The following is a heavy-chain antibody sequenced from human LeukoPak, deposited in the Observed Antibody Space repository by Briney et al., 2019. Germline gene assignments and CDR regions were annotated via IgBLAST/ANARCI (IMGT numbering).Heavy chain of an antibody. J-gene: IGHJ2*01. CDR1: GYTFTSYG. D-gene: IGHD2-15*01. CDR3: ARRYCSGGSCSWYFDL. Sequence: ASVKVSCKASGYTFTSYGISWVRQAPGQGLEWMGWISAYNGNTNYAQKLQGRVTMTTDTSISTAYMELSSLRSEDTAVYYCARRYCSGGSCSWYFDLWGRGTLVTVSS. CDR2: ISAYNGNT. V-gene: IGHV1-18*01.